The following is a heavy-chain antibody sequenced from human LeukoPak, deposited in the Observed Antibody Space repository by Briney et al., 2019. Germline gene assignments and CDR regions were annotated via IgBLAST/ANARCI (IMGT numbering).Heavy chain of an antibody. CDR1: GGTFSSYA. CDR2: IIPIFDTA. Sequence: GASVKVSCKASGGTFSSYAISWVRQAPGQGLEWMGGIIPIFDTANYAQKFQGRVTITADESTSTAYMELSSLRSEDTAVYYCATFGWDSGSYPFDYWGQGTLVTVSS. D-gene: IGHD1-26*01. J-gene: IGHJ4*02. V-gene: IGHV1-69*13. CDR3: ATFGWDSGSYPFDY.